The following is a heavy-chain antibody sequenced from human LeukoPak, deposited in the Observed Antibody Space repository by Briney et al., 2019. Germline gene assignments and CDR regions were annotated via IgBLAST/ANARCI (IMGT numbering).Heavy chain of an antibody. V-gene: IGHV3-23*01. Sequence: GGTLRLSCAVSGFTFNNYGMGWVRQAPGKGLEWVSAISGSGGNTYYADSVKGRFTISRDNSKNTLYLQMKSLRAEDTAVCYCARERGYSSSAFDIWGQGTMVTVSS. D-gene: IGHD5-18*01. CDR3: ARERGYSSSAFDI. CDR1: GFTFNNYG. CDR2: ISGSGGNT. J-gene: IGHJ3*02.